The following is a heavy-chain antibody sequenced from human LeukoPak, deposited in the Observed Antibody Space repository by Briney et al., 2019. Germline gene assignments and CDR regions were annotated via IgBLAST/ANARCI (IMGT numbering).Heavy chain of an antibody. CDR3: AKSNGYGLIDI. Sequence: TSETLSLTCTVSGGSISSYYWSWIRQPPGKGLEWIGYIFYSGSTYYGPSLKSRLTISLDTSRNQFSLKLNSVTAADTAVYYCAKSNGYGLIDIWGQGAMVTVSS. V-gene: IGHV4-59*12. D-gene: IGHD3-10*01. CDR1: GGSISSYY. CDR2: IFYSGST. J-gene: IGHJ3*02.